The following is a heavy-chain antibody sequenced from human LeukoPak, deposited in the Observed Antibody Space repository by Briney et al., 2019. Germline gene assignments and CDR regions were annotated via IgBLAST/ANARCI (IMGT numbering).Heavy chain of an antibody. J-gene: IGHJ6*04. CDR2: INWNGGST. D-gene: IGHD3-10*02. CDR1: GFTFDDYG. CDR3: AELGITMIGGV. V-gene: IGHV3-20*04. Sequence: PGGSLRLSCAASGFTFDDYGMSWVRQAPGKGLEWVSGINWNGGSTGYADSVKGRFTISRDNAKNSLYLQMNSLRAEDTAVYYCAELGITMIGGVWGKGTTVTISS.